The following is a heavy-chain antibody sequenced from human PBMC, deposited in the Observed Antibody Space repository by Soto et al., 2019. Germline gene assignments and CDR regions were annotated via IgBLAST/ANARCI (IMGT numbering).Heavy chain of an antibody. CDR3: ARHTPAISISDH. J-gene: IGHJ4*02. D-gene: IGHD2-15*01. CDR2: IYYSGST. Sequence: PSETLSRTCTVSGGSISSCSYYWGWIRQPPGKGLEWIGSIYYSGSTYYNPSLKSRVTISVDTSKNQFSLKLSSVTAADTAVYYCARHTPAISISDHWGQGTLVTVSS. V-gene: IGHV4-39*01. CDR1: GGSISSCSYY.